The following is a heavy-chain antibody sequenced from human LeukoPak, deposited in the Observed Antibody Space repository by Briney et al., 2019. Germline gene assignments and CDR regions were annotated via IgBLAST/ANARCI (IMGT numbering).Heavy chain of an antibody. Sequence: SQTLSLTCTVSGGSISSGSYYWSWIRQPAGKGLEWIGRIYTSGSTNYNPSLKSRVTMSVDTSKNQFSLKLSSVTAADTAVYYCARMEDHGEVGYNWFDPWGQGTLVTVSS. D-gene: IGHD4-17*01. J-gene: IGHJ5*02. V-gene: IGHV4-61*02. CDR1: GGSISSGSYY. CDR2: IYTSGST. CDR3: ARMEDHGEVGYNWFDP.